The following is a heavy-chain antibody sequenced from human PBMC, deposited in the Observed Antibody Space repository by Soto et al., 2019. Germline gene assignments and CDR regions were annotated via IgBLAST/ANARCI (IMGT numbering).Heavy chain of an antibody. Sequence: ASVKVSCKASGYTFTSYDINWVRQATGQGLEWMGWMNPNSGNTGYAQKFQGRVTMTRNTSISTAYMELSSLRSEDTAVYFCARVEAARYYYGMDVLGQGTTVTVSS. CDR1: GYTFTSYD. CDR3: ARVEAARYYYGMDV. V-gene: IGHV1-8*01. D-gene: IGHD2-15*01. J-gene: IGHJ6*02. CDR2: MNPNSGNT.